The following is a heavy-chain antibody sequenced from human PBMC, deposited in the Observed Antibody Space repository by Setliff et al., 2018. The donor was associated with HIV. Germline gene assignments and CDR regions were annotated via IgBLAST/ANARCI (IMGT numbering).Heavy chain of an antibody. J-gene: IGHJ4*01. V-gene: IGHV1-24*01. CDR3: AIVRRVITFGGLVGLVQSLYYFHC. CDR1: GYTLTEVS. Sequence: GASVKVSCKVSGYTLTEVSMHWVRQAPGEGLEWMGGLDPEDGKTIYAQKFQGRVSMTEDTSTDTASMELRGLRFDDTAVYYCAIVRRVITFGGLVGLVQSLYYFHCWGRGTLVTVSS. CDR2: LDPEDGKT. D-gene: IGHD3-10*02.